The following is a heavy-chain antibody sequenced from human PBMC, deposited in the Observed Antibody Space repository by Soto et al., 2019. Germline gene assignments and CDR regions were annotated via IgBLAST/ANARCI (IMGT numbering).Heavy chain of an antibody. CDR2: ISAYNGKT. Sequence: QVQLVQSGGEVKKPGASVKLSCTASGYTFTSYGISWVRQAPGQGLEWMGGISAYNGKTNYAQNVQGRVTMTTDTSTGTADMDLRSLRSDDTAVYYCARGGDVNYYHGMDVWGQGTTVTVSS. J-gene: IGHJ6*02. V-gene: IGHV1-18*01. D-gene: IGHD2-21*02. CDR1: GYTFTSYG. CDR3: ARGGDVNYYHGMDV.